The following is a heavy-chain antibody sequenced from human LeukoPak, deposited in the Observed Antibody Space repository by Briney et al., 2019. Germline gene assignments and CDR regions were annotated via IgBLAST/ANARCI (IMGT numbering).Heavy chain of an antibody. CDR1: GFTFSSYE. CDR2: ISTSGSTI. J-gene: IGHJ4*02. D-gene: IGHD6-13*01. V-gene: IGHV3-48*03. CDR3: ATSRGSWPDYFDY. Sequence: GGSLRLSCAASGFTFSSYEMNWVRQAPGKGLDWVSYISTSGSTIYYADSVKGRFTISRDNAKNSLYLQMNSLRAEDTAIYYCATSRGSWPDYFDYWGQGTLVTVSS.